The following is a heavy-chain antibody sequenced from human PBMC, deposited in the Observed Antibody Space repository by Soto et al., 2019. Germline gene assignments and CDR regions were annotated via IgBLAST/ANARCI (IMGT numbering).Heavy chain of an antibody. CDR2: RSAYTGKA. CDR1: GYVYISYG. D-gene: IGHD3-10*01. Sequence: SVKVSCKTSGYVYISYGISWVRQAPGHGLEWVGGRSAYTGKADYAQKFPGRVTMTTETSTSTAFLELRSLRSDDPAVYYCASDQRYYGSGSYYSDSWGQGTLVTVSS. V-gene: IGHV1-18*04. J-gene: IGHJ4*02. CDR3: ASDQRYYGSGSYYSDS.